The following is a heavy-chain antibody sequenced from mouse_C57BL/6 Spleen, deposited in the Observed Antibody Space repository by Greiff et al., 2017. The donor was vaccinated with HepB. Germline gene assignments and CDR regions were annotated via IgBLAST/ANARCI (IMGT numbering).Heavy chain of an antibody. CDR2: FHPYNDDT. CDR1: GYTFTTYP. J-gene: IGHJ1*03. CDR3: ARAYYGSREYWYFDV. D-gene: IGHD1-1*01. V-gene: IGHV1-47*01. Sequence: QVQLQQSGAELVKPGASVKMSCKASGYTFTTYPIEWMKQNHGKSLEWIGNFHPYNDDTKYNEKFKGKATLTVEKSSSTVYLELSRLTSDDSAVYYCARAYYGSREYWYFDVWGTGTTVTVSS.